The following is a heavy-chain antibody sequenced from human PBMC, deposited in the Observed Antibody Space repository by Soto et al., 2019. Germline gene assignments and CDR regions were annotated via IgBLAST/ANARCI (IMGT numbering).Heavy chain of an antibody. CDR1: GFTFSSYS. Sequence: EVQLVESGGGLVKPGGSLRLSCAASGFTFSSYSMNWVRQAPGKGLEWVSSISSSSSYIYYADSVKGQFTISRDNAKNSLYLQMNSLRAEDTAVYYCARVSGSYSYYFDYWGQGTLVTVSS. CDR3: ARVSGSYSYYFDY. D-gene: IGHD1-26*01. CDR2: ISSSSSYI. V-gene: IGHV3-21*01. J-gene: IGHJ4*02.